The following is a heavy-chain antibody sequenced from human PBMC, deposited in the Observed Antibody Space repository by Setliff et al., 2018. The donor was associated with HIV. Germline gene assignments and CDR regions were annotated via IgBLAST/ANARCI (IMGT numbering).Heavy chain of an antibody. CDR3: ARGKGGLVGPAEFDY. D-gene: IGHD1-26*01. J-gene: IGHJ4*02. CDR2: INHTGNT. V-gene: IGHV4-34*01. Sequence: SETLSLTCAVYGGSFSGYHWNWIRQFPGKGLAWIGEINHTGNTQYNPSLKSRVTMSEETSKNQFSLKLKSVTAADTAIYFCARGKGGLVGPAEFDYWGPGTLVTVSS. CDR1: GGSFSGYH.